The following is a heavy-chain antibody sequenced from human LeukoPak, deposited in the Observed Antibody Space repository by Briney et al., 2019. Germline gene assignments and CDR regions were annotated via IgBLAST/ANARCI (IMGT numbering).Heavy chain of an antibody. D-gene: IGHD3-22*01. CDR2: ISGSGGST. V-gene: IGHV3-23*01. CDR1: GFTFSSYA. Sequence: GGSLRLSCAASGFTFSSYAMSWVRQAPGKGLEWVSAISGSGGSTYYADSVKGRFTISRDNSKNTLYLQMNSLRAEDTAVYYCAKDPRRITMIVVVIPYFDYWGHGTLVTVSS. J-gene: IGHJ4*01. CDR3: AKDPRRITMIVVVIPYFDY.